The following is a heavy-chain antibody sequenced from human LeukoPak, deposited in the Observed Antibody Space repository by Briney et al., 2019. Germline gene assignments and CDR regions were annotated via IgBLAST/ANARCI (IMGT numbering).Heavy chain of an antibody. V-gene: IGHV3-7*01. CDR3: ATGRSCTTCYLPDY. D-gene: IGHD2-2*01. CDR1: GFIFNNYW. CDR2: IKQDGSEK. Sequence: GGSLRLSCAASGFIFNNYWMSWVRQAPGKGLEWVANIKQDGSEKHYVDSMKGRFTISRDNAKNSLYLQMNSLRAEDTAVYHCATGRSCTTCYLPDYWGQGTLVTVSS. J-gene: IGHJ4*02.